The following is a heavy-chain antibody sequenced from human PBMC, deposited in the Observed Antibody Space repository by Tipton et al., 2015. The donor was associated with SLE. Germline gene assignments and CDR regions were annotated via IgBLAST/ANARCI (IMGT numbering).Heavy chain of an antibody. V-gene: IGHV4-39*07. J-gene: IGHJ2*01. CDR3: ARDCDFRNAFDL. D-gene: IGHD1-14*01. CDR1: GGSISSSTHY. CDR2: INYSGST. Sequence: TLSLTCSVSGGSISSSTHYWGWIRQPPGKGLNWIGIINYSGSTHYNPSLKSRVTISVDTSKNQFSLKLSSVAAADTAVNYCARDCDFRNAFDLWGRGTLVTVSS.